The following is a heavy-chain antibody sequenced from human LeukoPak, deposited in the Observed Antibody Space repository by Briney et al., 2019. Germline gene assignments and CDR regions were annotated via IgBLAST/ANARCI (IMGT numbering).Heavy chain of an antibody. CDR3: ARRPHYYYYYMDV. Sequence: GGSLRLSCAASGFTFSDYYMSWIRQAPGKGLEWVSYISSSGSTIYYADSVKGRFTISRDNAKNSLYLQMNSLRAEDTAVYYCARRPHYYYYYMDVWGKGTTVTVSS. V-gene: IGHV3-11*04. CDR2: ISSSGSTI. CDR1: GFTFSDYY. J-gene: IGHJ6*03.